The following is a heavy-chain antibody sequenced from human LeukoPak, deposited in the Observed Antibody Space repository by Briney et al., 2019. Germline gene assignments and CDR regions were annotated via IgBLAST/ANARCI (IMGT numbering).Heavy chain of an antibody. CDR2: TYYRSEWYN. CDR1: GGSVSRDSAA. D-gene: IGHD1-26*01. CDR3: ACGNYYMDV. J-gene: IGHJ6*03. Sequence: SQTLSLTCAISGGSVSRDSAAWNWIRQSPSRGLEWLGRTYYRSEWYNDYAVSVNSRITINPDTSKNQFSLQLNSVTPEDTAVYYCACGNYYMDVWGKGTTVTVSS. V-gene: IGHV6-1*01.